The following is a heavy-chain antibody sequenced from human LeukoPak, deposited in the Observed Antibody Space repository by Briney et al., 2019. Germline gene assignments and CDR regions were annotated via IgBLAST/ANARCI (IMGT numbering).Heavy chain of an antibody. CDR1: GFTFSSYT. Sequence: PGGSLRLSCAASGFTFSSYTMHLVRQAPGKGLEYVSAISNNVVSTYYANSVRGRFTISRDNSKNTLYLQMGSLRAEDMAMYYCARSAAPYVDSFYFDYWGQGTLVTVSS. CDR2: ISNNVVST. CDR3: ARSAAPYVDSFYFDY. D-gene: IGHD3-22*01. V-gene: IGHV3-64*01. J-gene: IGHJ4*02.